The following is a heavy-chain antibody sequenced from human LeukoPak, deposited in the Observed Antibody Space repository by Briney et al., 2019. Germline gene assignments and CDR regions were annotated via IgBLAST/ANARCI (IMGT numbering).Heavy chain of an antibody. CDR3: AKLDYYDSSGYSALFDY. Sequence: GRSLRLSCAASGFTFDDYAMHWVRQAPGKGLEWVAFIRYDGSNKYYADSVKGRFTISRDNSKNSLYLQMNSLRAEDTAVYCCAKLDYYDSSGYSALFDYWGQGTLVTVSS. J-gene: IGHJ4*02. V-gene: IGHV3-30*02. D-gene: IGHD3-22*01. CDR2: IRYDGSNK. CDR1: GFTFDDYA.